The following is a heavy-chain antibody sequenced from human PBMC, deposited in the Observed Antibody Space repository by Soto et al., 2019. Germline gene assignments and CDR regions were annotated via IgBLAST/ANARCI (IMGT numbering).Heavy chain of an antibody. CDR1: GFSFNTRGVG. CDR3: AHLVPGPLSFAY. D-gene: IGHD6-19*01. V-gene: IGHV2-5*02. Sequence: QITLKESGPSLIKPTQTLALTCTFSGFSFNTRGVGVAWIRQPPGKTLEWLAVIYWDNDRRYRPSLTDRLSITKDMSRKQVVLTMTNVDPVDTGTYYCAHLVPGPLSFAYWGQGALVTVSS. CDR2: IYWDNDR. J-gene: IGHJ4*02.